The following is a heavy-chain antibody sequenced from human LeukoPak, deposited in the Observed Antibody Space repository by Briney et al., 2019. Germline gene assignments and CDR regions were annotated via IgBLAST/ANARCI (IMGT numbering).Heavy chain of an antibody. CDR2: IKQDGSEK. J-gene: IGHJ4*02. V-gene: IGHV3-7*01. Sequence: GSLRLSCAASGFTFSSYWMSWVRQAPGKGVERVAHIKQDGSEKYYVSSVKGRFTISRYNAKISLYLQMNSLRAEDTAVYYCASRTYYDFWSGYSPFDYWGQGTLVTVSS. D-gene: IGHD3-3*01. CDR1: GFTFSSYW. CDR3: ASRTYYDFWSGYSPFDY.